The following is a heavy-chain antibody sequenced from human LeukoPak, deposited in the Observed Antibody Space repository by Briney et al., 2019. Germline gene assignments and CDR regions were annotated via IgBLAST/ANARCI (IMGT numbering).Heavy chain of an antibody. CDR1: GFTFSSYA. CDR2: ISGSGGST. J-gene: IGHJ6*04. CDR3: AKDIVVVRDIYYYGMDV. Sequence: GGSLRLSCAASGFTFSSYAMSGVRQAPGKGWEGVSAISGSGGSTYYADSVKGRFTISRDNSKNTLYLQMNSLRAEDTAVYYCAKDIVVVRDIYYYGMDVWGKGTTVTVSS. D-gene: IGHD2-15*01. V-gene: IGHV3-23*01.